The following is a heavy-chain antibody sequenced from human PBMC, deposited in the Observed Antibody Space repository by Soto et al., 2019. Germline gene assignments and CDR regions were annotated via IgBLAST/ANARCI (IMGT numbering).Heavy chain of an antibody. J-gene: IGHJ4*02. CDR3: ARDQVAGTYYFDY. D-gene: IGHD6-19*01. V-gene: IGHV3-30-3*01. Sequence: QVQLVESGGGVVQPGRSLRLSCAASGFTFSSYAMHWVRQAPGKGLEWVAVKSYDGSNKYYADSVKGRFTISRDNSKNTLYLQMNSLRAEDTAVYYCARDQVAGTYYFDYWGQGTLVTVSS. CDR1: GFTFSSYA. CDR2: KSYDGSNK.